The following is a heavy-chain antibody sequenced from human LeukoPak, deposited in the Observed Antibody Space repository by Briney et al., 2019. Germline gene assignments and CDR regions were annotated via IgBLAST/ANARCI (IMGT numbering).Heavy chain of an antibody. Sequence: PGGSLRLSCAASGFTFSSYAMSWVRQAPGKGLEWVSGINGSGGIRYYADSVKGRLTISRDNSKNTLYLQMNSLKAEDTAVYYCAKGTWDLLPSHYYYGMDVWGQGATVTVSS. CDR1: GFTFSSYA. CDR2: INGSGGIR. V-gene: IGHV3-23*01. CDR3: AKGTWDLLPSHYYYGMDV. D-gene: IGHD1-26*01. J-gene: IGHJ6*02.